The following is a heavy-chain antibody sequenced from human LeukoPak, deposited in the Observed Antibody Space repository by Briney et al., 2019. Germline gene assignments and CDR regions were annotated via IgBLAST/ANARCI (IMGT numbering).Heavy chain of an antibody. D-gene: IGHD3-16*01. V-gene: IGHV3-21*01. CDR3: ARAMSTFGGVRNYFDS. CDR1: GFTFSSYS. Sequence: GGSLRLSCAASGFTFSSYSMNWVRQAPGKGLEWVSSISSSSSYIYYADSVKGRFTISRDNAKNSLYLQMNSLRAEDTAVYHCARAMSTFGGVRNYFDSWGQGTLVTVSS. CDR2: ISSSSSYI. J-gene: IGHJ4*02.